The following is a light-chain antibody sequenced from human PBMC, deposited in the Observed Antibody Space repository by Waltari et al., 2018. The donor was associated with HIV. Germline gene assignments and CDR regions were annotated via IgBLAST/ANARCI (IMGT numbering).Light chain of an antibody. CDR2: EVT. J-gene: IGLJ2*01. Sequence: QSALTQPPSASGSPGQSVTISYTGTNSDIGGYNYVSWYQQHPGKAPKLVISEVTKRPSGVPGRFSGSKSGTTASLTVSGLQAEDEADYYCSSYANKNGFYVVFGGGTRLTVL. CDR3: SSYANKNGFYVV. V-gene: IGLV2-8*01. CDR1: NSDIGGYNY.